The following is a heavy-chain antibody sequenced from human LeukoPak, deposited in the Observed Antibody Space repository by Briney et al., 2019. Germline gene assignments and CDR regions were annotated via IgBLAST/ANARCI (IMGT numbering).Heavy chain of an antibody. Sequence: PGGSLRLSCAASGFTFDDYGMSWVRQAPGKGLEWVSGITWNGATTGFADSVKGRFTISRDIAKNSLYLGMSSLRAEDTAFYYCAREYGDYSSYFDLWGRGTLVTGSS. J-gene: IGHJ2*01. D-gene: IGHD4-17*01. CDR2: ITWNGATT. CDR3: AREYGDYSSYFDL. CDR1: GFTFDDYG. V-gene: IGHV3-20*04.